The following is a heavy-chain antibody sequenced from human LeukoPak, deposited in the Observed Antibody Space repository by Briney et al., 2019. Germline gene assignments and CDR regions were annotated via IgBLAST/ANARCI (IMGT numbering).Heavy chain of an antibody. J-gene: IGHJ6*03. CDR3: ATDEMVRGDYYYYYYMDV. D-gene: IGHD3-10*01. CDR1: GFTFRSYG. V-gene: IGHV3-23*01. Sequence: PGGSLRLSCAASGFTFRSYGMSWVRQAPGKGLECVSGSSGSGGSTYYADSVKGRFTISRDNAKNSLYLQMNSLRAEDTAVYYCATDEMVRGDYYYYYYMDVWGKGTTVTISS. CDR2: SSGSGGST.